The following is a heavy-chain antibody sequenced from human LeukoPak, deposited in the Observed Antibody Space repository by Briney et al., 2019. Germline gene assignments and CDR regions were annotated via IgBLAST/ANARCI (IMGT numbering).Heavy chain of an antibody. CDR2: ISSSGSTI. Sequence: GGSLRLSCAASGFTFSDYYMSWIRQAPGKGLEWVSYISSSGSTIYYADSVKGRFTISRDNAKNSLYLQMNSLRAEDTAVYYCAKELELDAFDIWGQGTMVTVSS. V-gene: IGHV3-11*01. D-gene: IGHD1-7*01. CDR1: GFTFSDYY. J-gene: IGHJ3*02. CDR3: AKELELDAFDI.